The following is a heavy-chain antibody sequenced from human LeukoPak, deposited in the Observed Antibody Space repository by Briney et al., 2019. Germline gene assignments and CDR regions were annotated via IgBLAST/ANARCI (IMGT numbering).Heavy chain of an antibody. CDR2: IKQDGSEK. CDR1: GFTFSNAW. J-gene: IGHJ5*02. Sequence: GGSLRLSCAASGFTFSNAWMSWVRQAPGKGLEWVANIKQDGSEKYYVDSVKGRFTISRDNAKNSLYLQMNSLRAEDTAVYYCARSGRVGATSFWFDPWGQGTLVTVSS. V-gene: IGHV3-7*01. CDR3: ARSGRVGATSFWFDP. D-gene: IGHD1-26*01.